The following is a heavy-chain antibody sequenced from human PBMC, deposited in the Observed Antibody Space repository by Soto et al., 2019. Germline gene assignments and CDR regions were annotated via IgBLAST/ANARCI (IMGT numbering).Heavy chain of an antibody. CDR1: GFSVNSGY. D-gene: IGHD1-1*01. Sequence: EVQLVESGGDLVQPGGSLRLSCVASGFSVNSGYMNWVRQAPGKGPQWVSVIYRGGTTYQPDSVKGRFTISRDDSKNALYLQMNSLRPEDTAVYYCARANDFNDFEIWGPGTKVTVSS. CDR3: ARANDFNDFEI. CDR2: IYRGGTT. J-gene: IGHJ3*02. V-gene: IGHV3-53*04.